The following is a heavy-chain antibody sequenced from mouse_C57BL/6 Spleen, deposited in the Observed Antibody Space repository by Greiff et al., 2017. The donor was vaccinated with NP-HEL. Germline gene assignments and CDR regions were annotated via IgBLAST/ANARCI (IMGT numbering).Heavy chain of an antibody. CDR3: ARGGSTMVTTVDY. CDR2: IDPSDSYT. J-gene: IGHJ2*01. CDR1: GYTFTSYW. Sequence: QVQLKQPGAELVRPGTSVKLSCKASGYTFTSYWMHWVKQRPGQGLEWIGVIDPSDSYTNYNQKFKGKATLTVDTSSSTAYMQLSSLTSEDSAVYYCARGGSTMVTTVDYWGQGTTLTVSS. V-gene: IGHV1-59*01. D-gene: IGHD2-2*01.